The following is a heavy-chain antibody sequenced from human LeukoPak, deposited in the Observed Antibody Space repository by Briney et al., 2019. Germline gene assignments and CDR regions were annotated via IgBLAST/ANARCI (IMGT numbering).Heavy chain of an antibody. CDR2: IIPIFGTA. CDR1: GGTFSSYA. V-gene: IGHV1-69*13. D-gene: IGHD3-16*02. CDR3: ARDIYGYRYYYYGMDV. J-gene: IGHJ6*02. Sequence: SVKVSCKASGGTFSSYAISWVRQAPGQGLEWMGGIIPIFGTANYAQKFQGRVTITADESTSTAYMELSSLRSEDTAVYYCARDIYGYRYYYYGMDVWGQGTTVTVSS.